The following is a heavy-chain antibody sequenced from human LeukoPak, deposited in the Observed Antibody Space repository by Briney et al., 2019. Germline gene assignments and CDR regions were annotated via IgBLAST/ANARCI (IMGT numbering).Heavy chain of an antibody. CDR2: IIPIFGTA. CDR3: ARDIGYCSGGSCHNWFDP. CDR1: GGTFSSYA. Sequence: SVKVSCKASGGTFSSYAISWVRQAPVQVLKWMGRIIPIFGTANYAQKFQGRVTITADESTSTAYMELSSLRSEDTAVYYCARDIGYCSGGSCHNWFDPWGQGTLVTVSS. V-gene: IGHV1-69*13. D-gene: IGHD2-15*01. J-gene: IGHJ5*02.